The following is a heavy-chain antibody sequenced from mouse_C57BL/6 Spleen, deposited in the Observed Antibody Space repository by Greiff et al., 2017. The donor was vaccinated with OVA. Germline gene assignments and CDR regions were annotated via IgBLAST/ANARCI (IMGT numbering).Heavy chain of an antibody. Sequence: QVQLQQSGAELMKPGASVKLSCKATGYTFTGYWIEWVKQRPGHGLEWIGEILPGSGSTNYTEKFKGKATFTADTSSNTAYMQLSSLTTEDSAIYYCARKGQLYYYAMDYWGQGTSVTVSS. J-gene: IGHJ4*01. CDR3: ARKGQLYYYAMDY. D-gene: IGHD3-3*01. CDR1: GYTFTGYW. CDR2: ILPGSGST. V-gene: IGHV1-9*01.